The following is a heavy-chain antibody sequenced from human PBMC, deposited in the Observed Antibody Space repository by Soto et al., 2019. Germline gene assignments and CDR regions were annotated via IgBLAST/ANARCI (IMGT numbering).Heavy chain of an antibody. CDR1: GGTFSSYA. J-gene: IGHJ6*02. CDR2: IIPIFGTA. CDR3: ARFGDYDYIWKMDV. D-gene: IGHD3-16*01. Sequence: QVQLVQSGAEVKKPGSSVKVSCKASGGTFSSYAISWVRQAPGQGLEWMGGIIPIFGTANYAQKFQGRVTITADESTSKAYMELSSLRSVDTAVYYSARFGDYDYIWKMDVCGQGTTVTVSS. V-gene: IGHV1-69*01.